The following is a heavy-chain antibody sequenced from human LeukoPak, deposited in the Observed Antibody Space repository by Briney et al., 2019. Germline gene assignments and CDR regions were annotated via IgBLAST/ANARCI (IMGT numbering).Heavy chain of an antibody. CDR1: GYTFTSYG. J-gene: IGHJ5*02. CDR3: ASDIDGYCSSTSCPRNWFDP. Sequence: ASVKVSCKASGYTFTSYGISWVRQAPGQGLELMGWISAYNGNTNYAQKLQGRVTMTTDTSTSTAYMELRSLRSDDTAVYYCASDIDGYCSSTSCPRNWFDPWGQGTLVTVSS. V-gene: IGHV1-18*01. D-gene: IGHD2-2*01. CDR2: ISAYNGNT.